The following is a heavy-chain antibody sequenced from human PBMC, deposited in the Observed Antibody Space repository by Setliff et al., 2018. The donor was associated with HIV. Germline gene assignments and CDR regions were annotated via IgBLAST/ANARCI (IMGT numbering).Heavy chain of an antibody. J-gene: IGHJ5*02. CDR1: GGSISSYY. D-gene: IGHD3-22*01. CDR2: IYYSGST. CDR3: ARAFDSSAPWIDL. V-gene: IGHV4-59*12. Sequence: SETLSLTCTVSGGSISSYYWSWIRQPPGKGLEWIGYIYYSGSTNYNPSLKSRVTMSVDKSKNQFSLKLTSVTAADTAVYYCARAFDSSAPWIDLWAQGTLVTVSS.